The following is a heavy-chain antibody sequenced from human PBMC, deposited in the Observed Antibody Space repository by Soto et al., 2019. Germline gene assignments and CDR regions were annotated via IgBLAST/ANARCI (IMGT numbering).Heavy chain of an antibody. V-gene: IGHV4-30-2*01. CDR1: GCSIIRGGYS. Sequence: SETLSHTCAFSGCSIIRGGYSWTWIRQPPGKGLEWIGYIYHSGSTYYNPSLKSRVTISVDRSKNQFSLKLSSVTAADTAVYYCARGMTTVTTLDYWGQGTLVTVSS. CDR3: ARGMTTVTTLDY. D-gene: IGHD4-4*01. CDR2: IYHSGST. J-gene: IGHJ4*02.